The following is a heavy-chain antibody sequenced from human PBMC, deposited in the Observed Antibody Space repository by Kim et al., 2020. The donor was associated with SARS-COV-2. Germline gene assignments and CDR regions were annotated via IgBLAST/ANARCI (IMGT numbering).Heavy chain of an antibody. Sequence: SETLSLTCTVSGGSISSYYWSWIRQPAGKGLEWIGRIYTSGSTNYNPSLKSRVTMSVDTSKNQFSLKLSSVTAADTAVYYCARSPPYYDILTGYVSYGMDVWGQGTTVTVSS. J-gene: IGHJ6*02. CDR2: IYTSGST. D-gene: IGHD3-9*01. CDR3: ARSPPYYDILTGYVSYGMDV. CDR1: GGSISSYY. V-gene: IGHV4-4*07.